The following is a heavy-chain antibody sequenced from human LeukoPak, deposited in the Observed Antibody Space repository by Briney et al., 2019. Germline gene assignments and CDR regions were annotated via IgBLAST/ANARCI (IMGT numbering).Heavy chain of an antibody. D-gene: IGHD1-26*01. J-gene: IGHJ4*02. CDR2: ISYDGSNK. CDR3: ANSGSSVFDY. Sequence: GGSLRLSCAASGFTFSSYAMHWVRQAPGKGLEWVAVISYDGSNKYYADSVKGRFTISRDNSKNTLYLQMNSLRAEDTAVYYCANSGSSVFDYWGQGTLVTVSS. V-gene: IGHV3-30*04. CDR1: GFTFSSYA.